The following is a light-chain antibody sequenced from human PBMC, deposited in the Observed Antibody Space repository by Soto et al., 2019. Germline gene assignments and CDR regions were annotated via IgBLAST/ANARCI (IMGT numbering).Light chain of an antibody. J-gene: IGLJ1*01. Sequence: QSALTQPASVSGSPGQSITISCTGTSSDVGSYNLVSWYQQHPGKPPKLMIYEGSKRPSGVSNRFSGSKSGNTASLTISGLQDEDEADYYCCSYAGSSTYVFGTGTKLTVL. CDR3: CSYAGSSTYV. CDR1: SSDVGSYNL. CDR2: EGS. V-gene: IGLV2-23*01.